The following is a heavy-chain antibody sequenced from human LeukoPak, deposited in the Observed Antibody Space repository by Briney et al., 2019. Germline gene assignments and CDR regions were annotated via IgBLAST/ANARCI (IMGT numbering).Heavy chain of an antibody. CDR3: AKDSGEMATEP. Sequence: GGSLRLSCAASGFTVDSNYLSWVRQAPGKGLEWVSTIYTGGNTYYAASVKGRFTISRDFSKNTVFLHMNSLRAEDTAVYYCAKDSGEMATEPWGQGTLVTVSS. J-gene: IGHJ5*02. D-gene: IGHD5-24*01. CDR2: IYTGGNT. CDR1: GFTVDSNY. V-gene: IGHV3-53*01.